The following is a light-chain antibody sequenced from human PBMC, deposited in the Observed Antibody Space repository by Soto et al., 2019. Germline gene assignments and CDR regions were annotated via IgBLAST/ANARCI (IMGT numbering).Light chain of an antibody. CDR3: GSWDSSLSAYV. CDR1: SSNIGGNS. J-gene: IGLJ1*01. V-gene: IGLV1-51*01. CDR2: DDN. Sequence: QSVLTHLPSLSPAPGQKVTISCSGSSSNIGGNSVSWYQQLPGTAPKLLIYDDNKRPSGIPDRFSGSKSGTSATLGITGFQTGDEADYYCGSWDSSLSAYVLGTGP.